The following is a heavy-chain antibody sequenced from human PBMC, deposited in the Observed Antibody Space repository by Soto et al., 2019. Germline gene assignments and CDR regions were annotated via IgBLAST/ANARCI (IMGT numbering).Heavy chain of an antibody. Sequence: GGSLRLSCAASGFTFSSYAMHWVRQAPGKGLEWVAVISYDGSNKYYADSVKGRFTISRDNSENTLYLQMNSLRAEDTAVYYCARDGPNYDILTGYSDSRNYYYYGMDVWGQGTTVTVSS. V-gene: IGHV3-30-3*01. CDR1: GFTFSSYA. CDR2: ISYDGSNK. D-gene: IGHD3-9*01. CDR3: ARDGPNYDILTGYSDSRNYYYYGMDV. J-gene: IGHJ6*02.